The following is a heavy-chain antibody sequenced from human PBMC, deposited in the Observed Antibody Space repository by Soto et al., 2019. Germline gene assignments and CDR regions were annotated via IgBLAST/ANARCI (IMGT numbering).Heavy chain of an antibody. CDR1: GFIFSSYA. J-gene: IGHJ4*02. Sequence: GGSLRLSCAASGFIFSSYAMSWVRQSPGKGLEWVSAISGSDGSTYYADSVKGRFTISRDNSRNTLYLQMNSLRAEDTAVYYCAKDGVAHIPLYTSGSSYDHWGQGTLVTVSS. V-gene: IGHV3-23*01. D-gene: IGHD3-22*01. CDR3: AKDGVAHIPLYTSGSSYDH. CDR2: ISGSDGST.